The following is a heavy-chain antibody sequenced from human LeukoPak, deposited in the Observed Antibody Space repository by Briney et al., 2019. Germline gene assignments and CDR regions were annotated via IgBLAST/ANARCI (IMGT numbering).Heavy chain of an antibody. CDR3: ARGRSHGDY. Sequence: PSETLSLTCDVSGYSISSGYYWGWIRQPPGKGLEWIGSIYHSGSTYYNPSLKSRVTISVDTSKNQFSLKLSSVTAADTAVYYCARGRSHGDYWGQGTLVTVSS. V-gene: IGHV4-38-2*01. D-gene: IGHD1-26*01. CDR1: GYSISSGYY. J-gene: IGHJ4*02. CDR2: IYHSGST.